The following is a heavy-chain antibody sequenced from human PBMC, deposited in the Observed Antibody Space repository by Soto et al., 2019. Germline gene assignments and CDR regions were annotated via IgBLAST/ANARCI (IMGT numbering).Heavy chain of an antibody. Sequence: QVQLVQSGAEVKKPGASVKVSCKACGYTFTSYGISWVRQAPGQGLEWMGWISAYNGNTNYAQKLQGRVTMTTDTSTSTAYMELRSLRSDDTAVYYCARDPLSLYSSSSGAGYFDLWGRGTLVTVSS. CDR3: ARDPLSLYSSSSGAGYFDL. J-gene: IGHJ2*01. D-gene: IGHD6-6*01. CDR2: ISAYNGNT. CDR1: GYTFTSYG. V-gene: IGHV1-18*01.